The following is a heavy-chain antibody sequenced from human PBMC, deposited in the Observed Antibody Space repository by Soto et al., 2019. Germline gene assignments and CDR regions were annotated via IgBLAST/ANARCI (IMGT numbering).Heavy chain of an antibody. J-gene: IGHJ3*01. Sequence: QVQLVQSGAEVKKPGASVKVSCKASGYTFTSYGISWVRQAPGQGLEWMGWISAYNGNTNYAQKLQGRVTMTTDTSTSTAYMELRSLRSDDKAVYYCARSIIGYCSGGSCYAYFDLWGQGTMVTVSS. CDR3: ARSIIGYCSGGSCYAYFDL. V-gene: IGHV1-18*01. CDR1: GYTFTSYG. CDR2: ISAYNGNT. D-gene: IGHD2-15*01.